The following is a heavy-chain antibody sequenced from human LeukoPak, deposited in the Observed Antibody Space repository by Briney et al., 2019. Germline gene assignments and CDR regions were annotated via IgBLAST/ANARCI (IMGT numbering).Heavy chain of an antibody. V-gene: IGHV4-34*01. J-gene: IGHJ4*02. CDR1: GGSFSGYY. D-gene: IGHD5-18*01. CDR3: APRGYSYGFDY. CDR2: INHSGST. Sequence: SETLSRTCAVYGGSFSGYYWSWIRQPPGKGLEWIGEINHSGSTNYNPSLKSRVTISVDTSKNQFSLKLSSVTAADTAVYYCAPRGYSYGFDYWGQGTLVTVSS.